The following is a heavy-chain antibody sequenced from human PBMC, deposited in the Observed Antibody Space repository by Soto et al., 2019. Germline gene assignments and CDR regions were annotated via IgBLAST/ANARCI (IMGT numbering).Heavy chain of an antibody. CDR3: ARMAGPWYFDL. Sequence: PSETLSLTCAVHGGSFSGFYWTWIRQPPGKGLEWIGEINHSGSSNYNPPLKSRVTMSLDTSRNQFSLSLNSVTAADTAVYYCARMAGPWYFDLGGRGTLVT. CDR1: GGSFSGFY. CDR2: INHSGSS. V-gene: IGHV4-34*01. J-gene: IGHJ2*01.